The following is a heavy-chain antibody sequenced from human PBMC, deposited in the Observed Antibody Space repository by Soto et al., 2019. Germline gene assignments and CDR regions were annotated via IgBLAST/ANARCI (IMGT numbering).Heavy chain of an antibody. V-gene: IGHV1-18*01. Sequence: ASVKFSCKASGYTFTSYGISWVRQDPGQGLEWMGWISAYNGNTNYAQNFQGRVTMTTDTSTSTAYMELRSLSSDDTAIYYCARDTYFASASGYNWIDSWGQGTLVTVSS. CDR3: ARDTYFASASGYNWIDS. J-gene: IGHJ5*01. D-gene: IGHD3-9*01. CDR1: GYTFTSYG. CDR2: ISAYNGNT.